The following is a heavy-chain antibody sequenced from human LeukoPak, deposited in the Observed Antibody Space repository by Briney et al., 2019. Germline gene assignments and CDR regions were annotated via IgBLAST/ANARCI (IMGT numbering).Heavy chain of an antibody. CDR2: LYSGSST. D-gene: IGHD3-10*01. J-gene: IGHJ2*01. V-gene: IGHV3-53*01. CDR3: ARVGDHYHWYLDV. CDR1: GFSVSTKY. Sequence: PGGSLRLSCEGSGFSVSTKYMNWVRQAPGKGLEWVSILYSGSSTYYTDSVKGRVTVSRDDSKNTLYLHMNSLGVEDTAVYYCARVGDHYHWYLDVWGRGTLVTVSS.